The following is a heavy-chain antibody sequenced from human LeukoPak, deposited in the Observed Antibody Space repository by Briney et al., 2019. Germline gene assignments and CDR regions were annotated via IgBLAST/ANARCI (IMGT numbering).Heavy chain of an antibody. CDR2: IKQGGSEK. D-gene: IGHD3-10*01. CDR3: AREGRRPI. J-gene: IGHJ3*02. V-gene: IGHV3-7*05. CDR1: GFTFSSHW. Sequence: PGGSLRLSCVASGFTFSSHWMTWVRQAPGKGLEWVANIKQGGSEKHYVDSVKGRFTISRDDAKNSLYLQMSTLRAEDTAMYYCAREGRRPIWGQGTMVTVSS.